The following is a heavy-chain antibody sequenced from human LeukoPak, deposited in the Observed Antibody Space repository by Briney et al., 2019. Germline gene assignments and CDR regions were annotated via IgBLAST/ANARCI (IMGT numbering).Heavy chain of an antibody. Sequence: GGSLRLSCAASGFTFSTHSMNWFRQAPGKGLEWVASISSSSYYIYYADSVKGRFTISRDNSKNTLYLQMNSLRAEDTAVYYCARDYPPLLRNHQIDYWGQGTLVTVSS. CDR1: GFTFSTHS. V-gene: IGHV3-21*01. D-gene: IGHD1-14*01. J-gene: IGHJ4*02. CDR3: ARDYPPLLRNHQIDY. CDR2: ISSSSYYI.